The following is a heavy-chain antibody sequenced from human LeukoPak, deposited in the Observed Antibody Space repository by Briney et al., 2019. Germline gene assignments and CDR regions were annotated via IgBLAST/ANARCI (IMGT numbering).Heavy chain of an antibody. D-gene: IGHD6-6*01. J-gene: IGHJ4*02. V-gene: IGHV5-51*01. Sequence: GASLEISCKGSGYRFTSYWIGWVRQLPGKGLEWMGIIYPGDPDTRYSPSFQGQVTISADKSISTAYLQWSSLKASDTAMYYCARVDGSSAFDYWGQGTLVTVSS. CDR3: ARVDGSSAFDY. CDR1: GYRFTSYW. CDR2: IYPGDPDT.